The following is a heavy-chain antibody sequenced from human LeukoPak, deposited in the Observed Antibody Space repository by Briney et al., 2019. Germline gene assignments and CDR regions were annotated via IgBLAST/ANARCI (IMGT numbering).Heavy chain of an antibody. J-gene: IGHJ4*02. V-gene: IGHV4-39*01. CDR1: GGSISSSSYY. CDR3: ARLRFPPANFFDY. D-gene: IGHD6-25*01. CDR2: MYYSGST. Sequence: SETLSLTCTVSGGSISSSSYYWGWIRQPPGKGLEWNGSMYYSGSTYYNPSLKSRVTISIDTSKNQFSLKLSSVTAADTAVYYCARLRFPPANFFDYWGQGTLVTVSS.